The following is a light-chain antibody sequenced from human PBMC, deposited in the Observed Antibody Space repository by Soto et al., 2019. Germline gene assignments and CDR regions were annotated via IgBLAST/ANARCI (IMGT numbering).Light chain of an antibody. J-gene: IGLJ3*02. V-gene: IGLV3-21*02. CDR1: NLGTKS. Sequence: SYELTQPPSVSVAPGQTARTTCGGNNLGTKSVHWYQQRPGQAPVLVVYDDTDRPSGIPKRFSGSNSGNTATLTISRVEAGDEADYYCQVWDSRSDHWVFGGGTQLTVL. CDR3: QVWDSRSDHWV. CDR2: DDT.